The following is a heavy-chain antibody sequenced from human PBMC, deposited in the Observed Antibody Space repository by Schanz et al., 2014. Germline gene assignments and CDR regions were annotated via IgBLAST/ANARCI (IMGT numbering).Heavy chain of an antibody. CDR3: ARDRLAAQGIDS. CDR1: GGSITSDAFY. J-gene: IGHJ4*02. Sequence: QVQLQESRPGVVKPSQTLPLTCTVSGGSITSDAFYWTWIRQHPGKGLEWVGYIYYSGGTYYSPSLKSRVSISLDTSKNQFSLNLSSVTAADTAVYYCARDRLAAQGIDSWGQGTLVTVSS. V-gene: IGHV4-31*03. D-gene: IGHD6-6*01. CDR2: IYYSGGT.